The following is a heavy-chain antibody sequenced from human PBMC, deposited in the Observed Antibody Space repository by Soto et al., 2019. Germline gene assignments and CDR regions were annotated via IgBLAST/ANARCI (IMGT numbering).Heavy chain of an antibody. D-gene: IGHD6-13*01. V-gene: IGHV5-51*01. CDR2: IYPGDSDT. CDR1: GYSFTTYW. Sequence: GESLKISCKGSGYSFTTYWIGWVRQMPGKGLEWMGIIYPGDSDTRYSPSFQGQVTISADKSISTAYLQWSSLKASDTAVYYCARDSRSSYNADGFDIWGQGTKVTVSS. CDR3: ARDSRSSYNADGFDI. J-gene: IGHJ3*02.